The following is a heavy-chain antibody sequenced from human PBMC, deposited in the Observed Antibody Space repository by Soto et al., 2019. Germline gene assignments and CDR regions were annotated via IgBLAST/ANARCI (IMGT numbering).Heavy chain of an antibody. CDR3: ARNGTYSSSLSQYSGMDV. CDR2: IVPMLGTP. Sequence: ASVKVSCKASGGTFDNFIMNWVRQTPGRGLEWMGGIVPMLGTPTYAEKFKGRVTISATGSTSTMYMEVTSLRSEGTAIYYCARNGTYSSSLSQYSGMDVWGQGTTVTVSS. D-gene: IGHD1-26*01. V-gene: IGHV1-69*13. J-gene: IGHJ6*02. CDR1: GGTFDNFI.